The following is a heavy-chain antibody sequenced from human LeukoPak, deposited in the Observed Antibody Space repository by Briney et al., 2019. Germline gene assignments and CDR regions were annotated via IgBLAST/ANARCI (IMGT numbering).Heavy chain of an antibody. CDR3: AKDMGSGVVGYYGMDV. Sequence: QPGRSLRLSCAASGFTFDDYAMHWVRQAPGKGLEWVSGISWNSGSIGYADSVKGRFTISRDNAKNSLYLQMNSLRAEDTALYYCAKDMGSGVVGYYGMDVWGQGTTVTVSS. J-gene: IGHJ6*02. CDR2: ISWNSGSI. D-gene: IGHD2-2*01. V-gene: IGHV3-9*01. CDR1: GFTFDDYA.